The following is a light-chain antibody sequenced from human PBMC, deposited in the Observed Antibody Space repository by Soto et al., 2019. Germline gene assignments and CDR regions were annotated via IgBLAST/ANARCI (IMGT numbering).Light chain of an antibody. Sequence: QSVLTQPPSVSGAPGQRVTISCTGNASNIGAGYEVHWYQQPPGKAPKLLISGHNIRPSGVPDRFFGSKSGNTASLTISGLQAEDEADYYCSSYTSSSTLVFGGGTKVTVL. V-gene: IGLV1-40*01. CDR2: GHN. J-gene: IGLJ2*01. CDR3: SSYTSSSTLV. CDR1: ASNIGAGYE.